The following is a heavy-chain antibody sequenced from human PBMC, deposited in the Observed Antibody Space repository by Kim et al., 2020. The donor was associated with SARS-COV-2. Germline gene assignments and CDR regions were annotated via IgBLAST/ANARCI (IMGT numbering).Heavy chain of an antibody. CDR1: GYTLSSYA. J-gene: IGHJ1*01. CDR3: ARILAHTEPRGSAFQH. CDR2: INTITGTP. D-gene: IGHD2-15*01. Sequence: ASVKVSCKASGYTLSSYAMNWVRQAPGQGLEWMGWINTITGTPTYVQAFTGRFVFSLDTSVSTAHLQITGLKPEDTAVYYCARILAHTEPRGSAFQHWGQGTLVTVSS. V-gene: IGHV7-4-1*02.